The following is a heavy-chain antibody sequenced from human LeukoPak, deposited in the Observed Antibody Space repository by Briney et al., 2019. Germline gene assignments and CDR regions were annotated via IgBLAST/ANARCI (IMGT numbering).Heavy chain of an antibody. D-gene: IGHD6-13*01. Sequence: SETLSLTCTVSGGSISSYYWSWIRQPPGKGLEWIGYIYYSGSTNYNPSLKSRVTISVDTSENQFSLKLSSVTAADTAVYYCARLDGRQLAAWGQGTLVTVSS. CDR3: ARLDGRQLAA. CDR1: GGSISSYY. CDR2: IYYSGST. J-gene: IGHJ5*02. V-gene: IGHV4-59*08.